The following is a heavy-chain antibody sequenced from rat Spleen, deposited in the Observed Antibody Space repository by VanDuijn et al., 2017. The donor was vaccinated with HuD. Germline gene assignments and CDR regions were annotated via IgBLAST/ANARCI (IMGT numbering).Heavy chain of an antibody. D-gene: IGHD1-4*01. J-gene: IGHJ2*01. Sequence: EVQLVESGGGLVQPGRSMKLTCAASGLTFRNYEMAWVRQAPTKGLEWVAYISYDGSSTYYRDSVKGRFTISRDNAKSTLYLQMDSLRSEDTATYYCTTEDPFDYWGQGVMVTVSS. CDR1: GLTFRNYE. CDR2: ISYDGSST. CDR3: TTEDPFDY. V-gene: IGHV5-20*01.